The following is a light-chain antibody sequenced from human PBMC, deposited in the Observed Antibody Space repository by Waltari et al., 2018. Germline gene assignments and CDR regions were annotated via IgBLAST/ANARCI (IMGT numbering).Light chain of an antibody. CDR1: QYISDW. J-gene: IGKJ4*01. Sequence: DIQMTQSPSTLSASVGDRVTITCRASQYISDWLAWYPQKPGKPPKLLIYAASILESGVPSRFSGSGSGTQFTLTISSLQPDDFATYYCQQYDSYSLTFGGGTKVEIK. V-gene: IGKV1-5*03. CDR3: QQYDSYSLT. CDR2: AAS.